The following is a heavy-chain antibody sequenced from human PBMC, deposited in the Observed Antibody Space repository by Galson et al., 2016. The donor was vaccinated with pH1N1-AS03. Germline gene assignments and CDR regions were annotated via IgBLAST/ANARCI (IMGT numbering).Heavy chain of an antibody. CDR3: ARHASPTILSYHFDF. CDR1: GGTFSSYA. Sequence: SVKVSCKASGGTFSSYAISWVRQAPGQGLEWMGRIIPILGIPNYAQKLQGRVTITADESTTTAYMELSSLTSEDTAVYYCARHASPTILSYHFDFWGRGTLVTVSS. D-gene: IGHD1-26*01. J-gene: IGHJ4*02. CDR2: IIPILGIP. V-gene: IGHV1-69*04.